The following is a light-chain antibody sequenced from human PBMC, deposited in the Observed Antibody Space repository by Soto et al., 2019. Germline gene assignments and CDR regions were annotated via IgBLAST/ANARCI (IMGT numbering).Light chain of an antibody. CDR2: GAS. Sequence: EIVLTQSPGTLSLSPGERATLSCRASESVDSSTLAWNQQKPGQAPRLLISGASNRATGIPATFSGSGSGTYFTLSISSLEREGFAVYHCQQFEDSLTFGGGAKVEIK. CDR3: QQFEDSLT. CDR1: ESVDSST. V-gene: IGKV3-20*01. J-gene: IGKJ4*01.